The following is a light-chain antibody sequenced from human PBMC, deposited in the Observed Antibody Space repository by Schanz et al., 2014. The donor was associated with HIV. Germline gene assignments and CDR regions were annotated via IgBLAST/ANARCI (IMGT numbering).Light chain of an antibody. V-gene: IGKV1-5*03. CDR1: QSINRW. CDR3: LQYNDDVYT. J-gene: IGKJ2*01. CDR2: QAS. Sequence: DIQMTQSPSTLSTSVGDTVTLTCRASQSINRWLAWYQQKPGKAPNLLIYQASTLETGVPSRFSGSGSGTEFTLTISSLQPADFATYYCLQYNDDVYTFGQGTKLEIK.